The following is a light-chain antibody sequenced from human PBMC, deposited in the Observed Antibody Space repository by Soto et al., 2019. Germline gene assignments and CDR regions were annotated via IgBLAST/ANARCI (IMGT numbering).Light chain of an antibody. CDR1: QSVSTK. CDR3: QQYNNCPLI. Sequence: EIVMTQSPATLSVSPGERATLSCRASQSVSTKLAWYQQKPGQAPRLLIDDPSTRATGIPARFSGSGSGTQFTLTISSLQSEDFAVYYCQQYNNCPLIVGGGTKVEIK. V-gene: IGKV3-15*01. J-gene: IGKJ4*01. CDR2: DPS.